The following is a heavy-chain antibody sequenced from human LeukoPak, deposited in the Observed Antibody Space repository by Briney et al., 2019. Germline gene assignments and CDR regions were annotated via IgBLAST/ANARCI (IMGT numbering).Heavy chain of an antibody. Sequence: PSETLSLTCTVSGGSISSNNYYWGWIRQPPGKGLEWIGSIHYSGSTHNNPSLKSRVTISVDTSKNQFSLKLSSVTATDTAVYYCARQGISIVRGVINWFDPWGQGTLVTVSS. CDR3: ARQGISIVRGVINWFDP. CDR1: GGSISSNNYY. CDR2: IHYSGST. V-gene: IGHV4-39*01. J-gene: IGHJ5*02. D-gene: IGHD3-10*01.